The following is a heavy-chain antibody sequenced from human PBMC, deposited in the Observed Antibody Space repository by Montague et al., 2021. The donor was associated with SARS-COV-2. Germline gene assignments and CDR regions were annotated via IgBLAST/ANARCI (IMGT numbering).Heavy chain of an antibody. CDR2: VHYTGST. J-gene: IGHJ4*02. Sequence: SETLSLTCEVSGDSISSYYWSWIRQSPGKGLEWIGYVHYTGSTKCTPSLKTRVTLSLDTPKNHFPLKLRSVTAADTAIYYCARAQNTCFIANCVNYFEVWGLGALVTVSS. V-gene: IGHV4-59*01. CDR1: GDSISSYY. CDR3: ARAQNTCFIANCVNYFEV. D-gene: IGHD1-1*01.